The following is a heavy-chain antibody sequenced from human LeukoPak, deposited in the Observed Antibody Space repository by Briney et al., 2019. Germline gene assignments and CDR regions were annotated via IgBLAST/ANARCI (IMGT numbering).Heavy chain of an antibody. D-gene: IGHD6-19*01. Sequence: GASVKVSCKASGYTFTSYAMHWVRQAPGQRLEWMGWINAGNGNTKYSQKFQGRVTITRDTSASTAYMELSSLRSEDTAVYYCAREEAVAGTGVYWGQGTLVTVSS. CDR1: GYTFTSYA. V-gene: IGHV1-3*01. CDR2: INAGNGNT. J-gene: IGHJ4*02. CDR3: AREEAVAGTGVY.